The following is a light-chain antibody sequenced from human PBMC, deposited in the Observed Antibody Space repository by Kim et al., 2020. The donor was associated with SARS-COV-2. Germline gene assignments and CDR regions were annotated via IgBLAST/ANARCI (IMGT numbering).Light chain of an antibody. CDR1: QGISTY. J-gene: IGKJ1*01. CDR3: QELQA. CDR2: AAS. Sequence: DIQLTQSPSFLSASVGDRVTITCRSTQGISTYVAWYQQKPGKAPKLLIHAASTLQSGVPSRFSGSASGTEFTLTISSLQPEDVATYYCQELQAFGQGTKVDIK. V-gene: IGKV1-9*01.